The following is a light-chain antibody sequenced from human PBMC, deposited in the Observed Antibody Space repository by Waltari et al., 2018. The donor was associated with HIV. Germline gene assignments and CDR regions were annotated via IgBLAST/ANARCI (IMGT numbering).Light chain of an antibody. V-gene: IGLV1-44*01. CDR1: RSNIGTNP. CDR2: GNN. J-gene: IGLJ3*02. Sequence: QSVLTQPPSASGAPGHRVIISCSGSRSNIGTNPLIWYQHLPGTAPRLLIDGNNQRPSGVPDRFSGSKSGTSGSLAISGLQSEDETDYYCATWDDTQNGWVFGAGTKLTVL. CDR3: ATWDDTQNGWV.